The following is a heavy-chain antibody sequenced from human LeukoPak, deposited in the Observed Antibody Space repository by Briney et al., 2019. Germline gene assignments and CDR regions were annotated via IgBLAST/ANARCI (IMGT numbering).Heavy chain of an antibody. V-gene: IGHV4-59*12. Sequence: SETLSLTCTVSGGSISSYYWSWIRQPPGKGLEWIGYIYYSGSTNYNPSLKSRVTMSVDTSKNQFSLKLRSVTAADTAVYYCGRSEDAFDIWGQGTMVTVSS. CDR3: GRSEDAFDI. J-gene: IGHJ3*02. CDR1: GGSISSYY. CDR2: IYYSGST.